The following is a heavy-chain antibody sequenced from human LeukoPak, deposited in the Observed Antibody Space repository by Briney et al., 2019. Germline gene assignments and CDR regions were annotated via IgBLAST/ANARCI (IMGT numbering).Heavy chain of an antibody. Sequence: GGSLRLSCAASGFTFSGSAMHWVRQASGKGLEWVGRIRSKANSYATAYAASVKGRFAISRDNSKNTLYLQMNSLRPEDTAVYYCARGSYGSGSYSDTYYFDYWGQGTLVTVSS. V-gene: IGHV3-73*01. CDR3: ARGSYGSGSYSDTYYFDY. D-gene: IGHD3-10*01. CDR1: GFTFSGSA. J-gene: IGHJ4*02. CDR2: IRSKANSYAT.